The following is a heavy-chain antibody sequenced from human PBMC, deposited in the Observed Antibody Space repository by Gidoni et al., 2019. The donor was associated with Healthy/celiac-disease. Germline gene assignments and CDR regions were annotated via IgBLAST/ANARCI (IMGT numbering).Heavy chain of an antibody. CDR3: AKDRYYGSGSANNWFDS. J-gene: IGHJ5*01. Sequence: EVQLLESGGGLVQPGGSLRLSCGAAGFALSRSDRSWFRQAPGEGLEWVSGISGSGGGTYYADSVKVRFTISRDNSKNTLYLQMNSLRAEDTAVYYCAKDRYYGSGSANNWFDSWGQGTLVTVSS. CDR2: ISGSGGGT. V-gene: IGHV3-23*01. D-gene: IGHD3-10*01. CDR1: GFALSRSD.